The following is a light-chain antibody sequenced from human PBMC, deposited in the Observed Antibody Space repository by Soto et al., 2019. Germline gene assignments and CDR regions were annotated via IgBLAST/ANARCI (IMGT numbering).Light chain of an antibody. J-gene: IGKJ4*01. CDR1: QSVSSC. Sequence: EIVLTQSPATLSLSPGERATLSCRASQSVSSCLAWYQQKPRQAPRLLIYDASNRATGIPARFSGSGSGTDFTLTISSLEPEDFAVYYCQQSSNWPLTFGGGTKVEIK. CDR2: DAS. V-gene: IGKV3-11*01. CDR3: QQSSNWPLT.